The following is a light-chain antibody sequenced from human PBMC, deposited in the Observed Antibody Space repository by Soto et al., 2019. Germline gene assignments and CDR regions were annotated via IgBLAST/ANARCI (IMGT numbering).Light chain of an antibody. CDR2: GAF. V-gene: IGKV1-12*01. Sequence: DIQMTQSPSSVSVSVGDRVIITCRASKDIDRWLAGHQQRPGKAPKLLLYGAFNLQSGVPSRFSGSGSGTDYTLTISSLQPEDFATDYCQQAKSLPYAFGQATKLEI. CDR1: KDIDRW. J-gene: IGKJ2*01. CDR3: QQAKSLPYA.